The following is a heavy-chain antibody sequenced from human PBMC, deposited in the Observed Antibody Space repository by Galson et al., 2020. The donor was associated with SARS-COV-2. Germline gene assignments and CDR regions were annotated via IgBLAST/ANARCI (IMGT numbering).Heavy chain of an antibody. V-gene: IGHV3-7*03. CDR2: IKQDGSEK. D-gene: IGHD4-17*01. CDR1: GFTFSTYC. J-gene: IGHJ2*01. CDR3: ARGPTVTTQRYFDL. Sequence: GGSLRLSCAASGFTFSTYCMSWVRQAPGKGLEGVASIKQDGSEKYYVDSVKGRFTISRDNAKNSLYLQMNSLRAEDSAVYYCARGPTVTTQRYFDLWGRGTLVTVSS.